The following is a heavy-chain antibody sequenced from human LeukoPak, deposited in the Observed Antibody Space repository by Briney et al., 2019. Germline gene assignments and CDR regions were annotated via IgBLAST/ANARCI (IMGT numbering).Heavy chain of an antibody. D-gene: IGHD3-16*01. CDR3: ARDLVGGDY. CDR2: IYSGGST. V-gene: IGHV3-66*01. Sequence: GGSLRLSCAASEFSVGSNYMTWVRQAPGKGLEWVSLIYSGGSTYYADSVKGRFTISRDNSKNTLYLQMNSLRAEDTAVYYCARDLVGGDYWGQGTLVTVSS. J-gene: IGHJ4*02. CDR1: EFSVGSNY.